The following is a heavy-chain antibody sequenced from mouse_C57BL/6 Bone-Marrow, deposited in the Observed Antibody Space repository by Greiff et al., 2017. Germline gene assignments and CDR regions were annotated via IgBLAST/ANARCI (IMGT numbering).Heavy chain of an antibody. CDR3: ATPHGDY. Sequence: VKVVESGAELVRPGASVKLSCKASGYTFTDYYINWVKQRPGQGLEWIARIYPGSGNTYYNEKFKGKATLTAEKSSSTAYMQLSSLTSEDSAVYFCATPHGDYWGQGTSVTVSS. J-gene: IGHJ4*01. CDR1: GYTFTDYY. CDR2: IYPGSGNT. V-gene: IGHV1-76*01.